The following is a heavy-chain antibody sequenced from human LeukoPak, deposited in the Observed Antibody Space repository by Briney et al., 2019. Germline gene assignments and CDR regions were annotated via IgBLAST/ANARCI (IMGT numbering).Heavy chain of an antibody. J-gene: IGHJ4*02. V-gene: IGHV1-46*01. Sequence: GASVKVSCKASGYTFTINYIHWVRQAPGQGLEWMVMIYPRDGSTSYAQKFQGRVTVTRDTSTSTVHMELSGLRSEDTAVYYCARDQEGFDYWGQGTLVTVSS. CDR1: GYTFTINY. CDR3: ARDQEGFDY. CDR2: IYPRDGST.